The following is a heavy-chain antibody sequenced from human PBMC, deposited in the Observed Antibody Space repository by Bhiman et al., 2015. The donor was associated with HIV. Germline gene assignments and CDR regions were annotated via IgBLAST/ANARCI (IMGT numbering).Heavy chain of an antibody. J-gene: IGHJ4*02. CDR3: ARDLDNSGYYYILEY. CDR2: LADDGSNK. CDR1: GFTLSSYA. D-gene: IGHD3-22*01. Sequence: QVQLVESGGGVVQPERSLRLSCEVSGFTLSSYAMHWVRQAPGKGLEWVAVLADDGSNKYYADSVKGRFTISRDNSKNTLYLQMNSLRPEDTAVYYCARDLDNSGYYYILEYWGQGTLVTVSS. V-gene: IGHV3-30-3*01.